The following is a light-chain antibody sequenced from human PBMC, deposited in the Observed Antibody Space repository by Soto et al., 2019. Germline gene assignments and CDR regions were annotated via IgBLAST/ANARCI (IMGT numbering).Light chain of an antibody. CDR1: QSVSSTY. CDR3: LHYARSFQT. J-gene: IGKJ3*01. Sequence: EIVLTQSPGTLSLSPGERATLSCRASQSVSSTYLASYQRKPGQAPRLLIYGASSRATGIPDRFSGSGSGTDFTLTISRLEPEDFGMYYCLHYARSFQTFGPGTKVD. CDR2: GAS. V-gene: IGKV3-20*01.